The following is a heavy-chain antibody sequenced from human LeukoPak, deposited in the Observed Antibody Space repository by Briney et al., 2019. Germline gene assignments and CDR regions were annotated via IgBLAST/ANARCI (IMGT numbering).Heavy chain of an antibody. CDR3: ARRRDETATAAGYYHMDV. D-gene: IGHD3-22*01. CDR2: IFPSGSI. V-gene: IGHV4-4*09. J-gene: IGHJ6*03. CDR1: GASISSYC. Sequence: SETLSLTCTVSGASISSYCWSWFRRPPGKGLEWIAYIFPSGSINFNSSLKSRVSISVDGSKNNFSLDLSSVTAADTAVYYCARRRDETATAAGYYHMDVWGKGTTVTVSS.